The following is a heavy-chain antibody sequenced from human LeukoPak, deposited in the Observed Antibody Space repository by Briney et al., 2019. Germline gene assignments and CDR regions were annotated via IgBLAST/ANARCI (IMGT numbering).Heavy chain of an antibody. CDR2: ISSSGSTI. CDR1: GFTFSSYE. Sequence: PGGSLRLSCAASGFTFSSYEMNWVRQAPGKGLEWVSYISSSGSTIYYADSVKGRFTISRDNAKNSLYLQMNGLRAEDTAVYYCARETDYYYGSGSINWGQGTLVTVSS. J-gene: IGHJ4*02. V-gene: IGHV3-48*03. D-gene: IGHD3-10*01. CDR3: ARETDYYYGSGSIN.